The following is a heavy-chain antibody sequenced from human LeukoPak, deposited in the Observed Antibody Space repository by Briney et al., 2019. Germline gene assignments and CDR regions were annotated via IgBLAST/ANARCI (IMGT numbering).Heavy chain of an antibody. CDR2: IKQDGSEK. V-gene: IGHV3-7*03. CDR1: GFPFSDSW. CDR3: AKGNNYYDSSGLGY. D-gene: IGHD3-22*01. Sequence: GGSLRLSCAASGFPFSDSWMNWVRQAPGKGPEWVAIIKQDGSEKFYVDSVKGRFTISRDNAKNSLDLQMSSLRAEDTALYYCAKGNNYYDSSGLGYWGQGTLVTVSS. J-gene: IGHJ4*02.